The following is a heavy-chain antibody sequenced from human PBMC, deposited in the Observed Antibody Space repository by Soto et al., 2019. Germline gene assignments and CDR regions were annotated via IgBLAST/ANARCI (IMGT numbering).Heavy chain of an antibody. J-gene: IGHJ6*02. CDR3: ARVRVVVTMGHYYYYGMDV. V-gene: IGHV1-18*01. CDR2: ISAYNGKT. D-gene: IGHD2-21*02. CDR1: GYTFTSYG. Sequence: QVQLVQSGAEVKKPGASVKVSCKASGYTFTSYGISWVRQAPGQGLEWMGWISAYNGKTNYAQKLQGRVTMTTDTSTSTAYMELRSLRSDDTAVYYCARVRVVVTMGHYYYYGMDVWGQGTTVTVSS.